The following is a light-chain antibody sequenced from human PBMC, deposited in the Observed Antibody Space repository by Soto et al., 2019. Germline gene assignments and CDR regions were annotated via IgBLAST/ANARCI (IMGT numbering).Light chain of an antibody. J-gene: IGKJ1*01. Sequence: EIVMTHSPATLSVSPVERATLSCSASQSVSSNLAWYQQKPGQAPRLLIYGASTRATGIPARFSGSGSGTEFTLTISSLQSEDFAVYYCQQYNNWPRTFGQGTKVDI. CDR1: QSVSSN. V-gene: IGKV3-15*01. CDR2: GAS. CDR3: QQYNNWPRT.